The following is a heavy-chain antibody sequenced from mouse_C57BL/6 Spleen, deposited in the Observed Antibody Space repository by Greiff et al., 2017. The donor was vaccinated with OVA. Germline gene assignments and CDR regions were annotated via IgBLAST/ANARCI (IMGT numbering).Heavy chain of an antibody. CDR2: ISSGGDYI. CDR1: GFTFSSYA. J-gene: IGHJ4*01. Sequence: EVMLVESGEGLVKPGGSLKLSCAASGFTFSSYAMSWVRQTPEKRLEWVAYISSGGDYIYYADTVKGRFTISRDNARNTLYLQMSSLKSEDTAMDYCTRAPYDFYAMDYWGQGTSVTVSS. CDR3: TRAPYDFYAMDY. V-gene: IGHV5-9-1*02.